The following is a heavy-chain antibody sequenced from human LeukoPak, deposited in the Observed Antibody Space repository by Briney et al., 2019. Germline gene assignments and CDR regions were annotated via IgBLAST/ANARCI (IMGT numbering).Heavy chain of an antibody. CDR2: IYYSGST. Sequence: PSETLSLTCTVSGGSISSYYWSWIRQPPGKGLEWVGYIYYSGSTNYNPSLKSRVTISVDTSKNHFSLKLSSVTAADTAVYYSARDDIAAVWGQGTLVTVSS. V-gene: IGHV4-59*01. CDR1: GGSISSYY. CDR3: ARDDIAAV. D-gene: IGHD6-13*01. J-gene: IGHJ4*02.